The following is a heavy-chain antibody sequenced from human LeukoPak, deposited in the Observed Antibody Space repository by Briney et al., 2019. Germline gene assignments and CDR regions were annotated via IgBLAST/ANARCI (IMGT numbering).Heavy chain of an antibody. Sequence: ASVKVSCKASGYTFTGYYMHWVRQAPGQGLEWMGWINPNSGGTNYAQKFQGRVTMTRDTSISTAYMELSRLRSDDTAVYYCASTNAKLGSGNYYYYGMDVWGQGTTVTVSS. V-gene: IGHV1-2*02. D-gene: IGHD2-15*01. CDR3: ASTNAKLGSGNYYYYGMDV. J-gene: IGHJ6*02. CDR2: INPNSGGT. CDR1: GYTFTGYY.